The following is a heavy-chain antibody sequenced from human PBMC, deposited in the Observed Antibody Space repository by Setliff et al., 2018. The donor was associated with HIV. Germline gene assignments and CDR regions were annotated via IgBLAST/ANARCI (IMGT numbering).Heavy chain of an antibody. CDR3: APLGGSRFYFDY. CDR2: ISSSGSTM. Sequence: GGSLRLSCAASGFTFSTYEMNWVRQAPGKGPEWVSYISSSGSTMYYADSVKGRFTISRDNAKNSLYLQMNSLRAEDTAVYYCAPLGGSRFYFDYWGQGTLVTVSS. J-gene: IGHJ4*02. V-gene: IGHV3-48*03. D-gene: IGHD3-3*01. CDR1: GFTFSTYE.